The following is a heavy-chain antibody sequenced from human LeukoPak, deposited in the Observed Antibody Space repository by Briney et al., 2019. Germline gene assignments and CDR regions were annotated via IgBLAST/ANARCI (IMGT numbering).Heavy chain of an antibody. CDR2: IHYSGTN. CDR3: VRQKAVNADFEY. D-gene: IGHD2-8*01. CDR1: GGSISYYF. V-gene: IGHV4-59*08. Sequence: SETLSVTCTVSGGSISYYFWSWFRQSPGKGLEWIGNIHYSGTNTCNPSLESRLSMSVDTSKNQFSLTLNSATAADTAVYYCVRQKAVNADFEYWGQGTLVTVAS. J-gene: IGHJ4*02.